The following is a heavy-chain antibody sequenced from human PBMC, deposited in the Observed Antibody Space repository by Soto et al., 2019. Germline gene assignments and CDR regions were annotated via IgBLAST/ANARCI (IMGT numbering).Heavy chain of an antibody. V-gene: IGHV3-33*08. CDR2: IWYDGTSK. J-gene: IGHJ6*02. CDR1: GFTFCQYC. Sequence: GSPRLSCATFGFTFCQYCLQRGRQAPGKGLEWVAVIWYDGTSKYYAESVKGRFTISRDNSKNTLSLQMNSLRAEDTAVYYCARDPMGYGMDVWGQGTTVTVSS. CDR3: ARDPMGYGMDV.